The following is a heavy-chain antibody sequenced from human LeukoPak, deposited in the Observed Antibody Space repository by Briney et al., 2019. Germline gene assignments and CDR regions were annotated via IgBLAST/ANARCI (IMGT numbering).Heavy chain of an antibody. D-gene: IGHD4-17*01. CDR2: IKQDGSEK. V-gene: IGHV3-7*01. J-gene: IGHJ4*02. CDR3: ARDTYGDGDH. CDR1: GFIFSSYW. Sequence: GGSLRLSCAASGFIFSSYWMSWVRQAPGKGLEWVANIKQDGSEKYYVDSVKGRFTISRDNAKNSLYLQMNSLRAEDTAVYYCARDTYGDGDHWGQGILVTVSS.